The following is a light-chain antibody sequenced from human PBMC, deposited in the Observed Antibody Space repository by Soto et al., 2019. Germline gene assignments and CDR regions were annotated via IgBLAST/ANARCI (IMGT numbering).Light chain of an antibody. V-gene: IGLV1-51*01. J-gene: IGLJ1*01. CDR1: SSNIGNNY. Sequence: QAVVTQPPSVSAAPGQKVTISCSGSSSNIGNNYVSWYQQLPGTAPKLLIYDNNKRPSGIPDRFSGSKSGTSATLGITGLQTGDDADYYCGTWDSSLSAHYVFGTGTKLTVL. CDR2: DNN. CDR3: GTWDSSLSAHYV.